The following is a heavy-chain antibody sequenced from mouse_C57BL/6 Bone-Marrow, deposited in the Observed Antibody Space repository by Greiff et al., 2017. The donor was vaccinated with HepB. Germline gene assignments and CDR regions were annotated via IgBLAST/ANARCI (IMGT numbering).Heavy chain of an antibody. J-gene: IGHJ3*01. D-gene: IGHD2-3*01. CDR2: INPSTGGT. Sequence: EVQLQQSGPELVKPGASVKISCKASGYSFTGYYMNWVKQSPEKSLEWIGEINPSTGGTTYNQKFKAKATLTVDKSSSTAYMQLKSLTSEDSAVYYCARKWAYDGYRFAYWGQGTLVTVS. CDR1: GYSFTGYY. CDR3: ARKWAYDGYRFAY. V-gene: IGHV1-42*01.